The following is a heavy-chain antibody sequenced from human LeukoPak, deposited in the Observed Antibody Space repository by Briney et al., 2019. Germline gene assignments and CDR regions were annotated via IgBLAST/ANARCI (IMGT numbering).Heavy chain of an antibody. Sequence: PSETLSLTSTVSGASISGDGYYWSWVRQPPGKGLEWIGYIYYSGSTYYYPSLESRFTISVDTSKNQFSLKLSSVTAADTAVYYCAREALGAPQHFDYWGQGTLVTVSS. V-gene: IGHV4-31*03. D-gene: IGHD6-13*01. J-gene: IGHJ4*02. CDR3: AREALGAPQHFDY. CDR1: GASISGDGYY. CDR2: IYYSGST.